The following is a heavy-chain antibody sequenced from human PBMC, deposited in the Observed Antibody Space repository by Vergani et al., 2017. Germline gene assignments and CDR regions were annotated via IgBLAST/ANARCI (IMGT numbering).Heavy chain of an antibody. CDR1: GYTLTELS. D-gene: IGHD1-26*01. CDR2: FDPEDGET. V-gene: IGHV1-24*01. Sequence: QVQLLQSGAEVKKPGASVKVSCKVSGYTLTELSIHCVRQAPGKGLGCMGGFDPEDGETIYAQNFQVRVTMTEDTSTDTAYIELSSLRSEDTAVYYCATGGIVGATMSYDYWGKGTLVTVSS. J-gene: IGHJ4*02. CDR3: ATGGIVGATMSYDY.